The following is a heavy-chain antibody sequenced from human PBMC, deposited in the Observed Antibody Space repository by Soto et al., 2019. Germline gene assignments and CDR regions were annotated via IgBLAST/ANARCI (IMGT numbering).Heavy chain of an antibody. Sequence: QLQLQESGPRLVKPSETLSLTCTVSGGSISSSSYYWGWIRQPPGKGLEWIGSIYYSGSTYYNPSLKSRVTISVDTSKNQFSLKLSSVTAADTAVYYCARASPPFDWFGYWGQGTLVTVSS. CDR3: ARASPPFDWFGY. CDR1: GGSISSSSYY. V-gene: IGHV4-39*01. D-gene: IGHD2-2*01. CDR2: IYYSGST. J-gene: IGHJ5*01.